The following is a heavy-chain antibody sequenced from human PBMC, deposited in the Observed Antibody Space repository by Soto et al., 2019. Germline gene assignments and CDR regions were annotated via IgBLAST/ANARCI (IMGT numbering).Heavy chain of an antibody. D-gene: IGHD6-13*01. Sequence: EVQLVESGGGLVQPGRSLRLSCAASGFTFDDYAMHWVRQAPGKGLEWVSGISWNSGSIGYADSVKGRFTISRDNAKNSRYLQMNSLRAEDTALYYCAKDLGDEVGSSSWYYCDYWGQGTLVTVSS. V-gene: IGHV3-9*01. J-gene: IGHJ4*02. CDR3: AKDLGDEVGSSSWYYCDY. CDR2: ISWNSGSI. CDR1: GFTFDDYA.